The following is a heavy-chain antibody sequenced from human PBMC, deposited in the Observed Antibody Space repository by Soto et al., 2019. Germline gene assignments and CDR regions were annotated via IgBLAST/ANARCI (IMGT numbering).Heavy chain of an antibody. J-gene: IGHJ5*02. D-gene: IGHD1-7*01. V-gene: IGHV1-46*02. CDR3: ARESAPIWNSVGLAPAAQHWFDP. Sequence: QVQLVQSGAEVRKPGASVKVSCKASGYTFNDYFMHWVRQAPAQGLEWMGVITPSSGSTTYAQRFLGGLTMTRDTSTGTVYLELRSPRSGDTAVYFGARESAPIWNSVGLAPAAQHWFDPWGQGTLFTVSS. CDR1: GYTFNDYF. CDR2: ITPSSGST.